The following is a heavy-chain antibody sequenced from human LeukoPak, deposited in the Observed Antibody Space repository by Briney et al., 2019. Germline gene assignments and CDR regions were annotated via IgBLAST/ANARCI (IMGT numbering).Heavy chain of an antibody. CDR2: INQDESER. V-gene: IGHV3-7*01. J-gene: IGHJ6*02. CDR3: AREGAYGMGV. CDR1: GFIFSRYW. Sequence: GGSLRLSCATSGFIFSRYWMSWVRQAPGKGLEWVANINQDESERNYVDSVKGRFTFSRDNAKNSLHLQMNSLRAEDTAVYYCAREGAYGMGVWGQGTTVTVSS.